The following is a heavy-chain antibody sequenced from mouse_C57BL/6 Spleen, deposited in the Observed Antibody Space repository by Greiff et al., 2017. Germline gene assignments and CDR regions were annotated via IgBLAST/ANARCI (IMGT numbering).Heavy chain of an antibody. J-gene: IGHJ3*01. Sequence: QVQLQQPGAELVMPGASVKLSCKASGYTFTSYWMHWVKQRPGQGLEWIGEIDPSDSYTNYNQKFKGKSTLTVDKSSSTAYMQLSSLTSEDSAVYYCARNKGLRLLAYWGQGTLVTVSA. CDR1: GYTFTSYW. CDR2: IDPSDSYT. CDR3: ARNKGLRLLAY. D-gene: IGHD2-4*01. V-gene: IGHV1-69*01.